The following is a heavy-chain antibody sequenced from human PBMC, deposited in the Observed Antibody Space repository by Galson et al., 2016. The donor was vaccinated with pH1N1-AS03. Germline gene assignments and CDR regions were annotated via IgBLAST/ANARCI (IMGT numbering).Heavy chain of an antibody. V-gene: IGHV3-48*01. CDR1: GFIFSDYN. CDR2: IGTRSAPI. J-gene: IGHJ5*02. Sequence: SLRLSCAASGFIFSDYNMNWVRQAPGKGLEWISFIGTRSAPIYYADSVKGRFTISRDNAKKSLYLEMDSLRAEDTAVYYCARDLGWYRGDLWGQGTLVTVSS. CDR3: ARDLGWYRGDL. D-gene: IGHD6-19*01.